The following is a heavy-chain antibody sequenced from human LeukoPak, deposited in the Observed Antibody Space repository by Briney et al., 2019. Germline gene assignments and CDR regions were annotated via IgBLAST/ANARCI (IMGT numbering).Heavy chain of an antibody. D-gene: IGHD6-13*01. CDR2: IQYDGSNK. CDR3: AKGGTWSDY. CDR1: GFSFSSYD. Sequence: GGSLRLSCAASGFSFSSYDMNWVRQAPGKGLEWVTFIQYDGSNKYYTDSVKGRFTISRGNSKNALYLQMDSLRTEDTAVYYCAKGGTWSDYWGQGTLVTVSS. V-gene: IGHV3-30*02. J-gene: IGHJ4*02.